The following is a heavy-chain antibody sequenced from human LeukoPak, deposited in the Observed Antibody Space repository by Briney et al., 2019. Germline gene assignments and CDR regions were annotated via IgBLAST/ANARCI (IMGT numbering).Heavy chain of an antibody. Sequence: ASVEVSCKASGYTFTGYYMHWVRQAPGQGLEWMGWINPNSGGTNYAQKFQGRVTMTRDTSISTAYMELSRLRSDDTAVYYCAGSLAVAGTGFDYWGQGTLVTVSS. J-gene: IGHJ4*02. D-gene: IGHD6-19*01. CDR3: AGSLAVAGTGFDY. CDR2: INPNSGGT. V-gene: IGHV1-2*02. CDR1: GYTFTGYY.